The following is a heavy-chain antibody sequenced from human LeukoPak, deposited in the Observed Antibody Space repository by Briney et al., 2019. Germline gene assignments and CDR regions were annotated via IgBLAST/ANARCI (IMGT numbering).Heavy chain of an antibody. D-gene: IGHD5-24*01. V-gene: IGHV4-34*01. CDR2: INHSGST. Sequence: PSETLSLTCTVSGGSISIYYWSWVRQPPGKGLEWIGEINHSGSTNYNPSLKSRVTISVDTSKNQFSLKLSSVTAADTAVYYCARLHPRRFDYWGQGTLVTVSS. CDR3: ARLHPRRFDY. J-gene: IGHJ4*02. CDR1: GGSISIYY.